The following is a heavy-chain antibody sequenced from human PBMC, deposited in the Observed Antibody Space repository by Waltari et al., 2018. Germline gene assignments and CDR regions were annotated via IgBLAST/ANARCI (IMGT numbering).Heavy chain of an antibody. CDR2: IYHSGST. J-gene: IGHJ4*02. CDR3: ARRYYYGSADY. CDR1: GYSISSGYY. Sequence: QVQLQESGPGLVKPSEPLSLTCAVSGYSISSGYYWGWIRQPPGKGLEWIGSIYHSGSTYYNPSLKSRVTISVDTSKNQFSLKLSSVTAADTAVYYCARRYYYGSADYWGQGTLVTVSS. D-gene: IGHD3-10*01. V-gene: IGHV4-38-2*01.